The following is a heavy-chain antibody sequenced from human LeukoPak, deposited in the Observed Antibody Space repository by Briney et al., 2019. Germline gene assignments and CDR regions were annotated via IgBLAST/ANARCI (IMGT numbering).Heavy chain of an antibody. Sequence: GASVKVSCKASGYTFTNYGIRWVRQAPGQGLEWMGWISAYNGNTNYAQKLQGRVTMTTDTSTSTAYMELRSLRSDDTAVYYCARDAFNNWFDPWGQGTLVTVSS. D-gene: IGHD2/OR15-2a*01. J-gene: IGHJ5*02. CDR2: ISAYNGNT. CDR1: GYTFTNYG. V-gene: IGHV1-18*01. CDR3: ARDAFNNWFDP.